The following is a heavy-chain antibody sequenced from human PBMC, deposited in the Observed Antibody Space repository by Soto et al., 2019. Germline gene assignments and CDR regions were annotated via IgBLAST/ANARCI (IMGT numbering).Heavy chain of an antibody. Sequence: KPSETLSLTCTVSGGSISSGGYYWSWIRQHPGKGLEWIGYIYYSGSTYYNPSLKSRVTISVDTSKNQFSLKLSSVTAADTAVYYCAREVGYSYGYLGGYYYGMDVWGQGTTVTVSS. J-gene: IGHJ6*02. CDR3: AREVGYSYGYLGGYYYGMDV. CDR1: GGSISSGGYY. D-gene: IGHD5-18*01. CDR2: IYYSGST. V-gene: IGHV4-31*03.